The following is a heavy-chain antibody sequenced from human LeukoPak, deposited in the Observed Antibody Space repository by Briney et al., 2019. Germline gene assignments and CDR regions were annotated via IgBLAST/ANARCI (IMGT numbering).Heavy chain of an antibody. Sequence: GGSLRLSCAASGFTFSSYSMNWVRQAPGKGPEWVSSISSSSSYIYYADSVKGRFTISRDNAKYSLYLQMNSLRAEDTAVYYCARDLASLWFGELSGWFAPWGQGTLVTVSS. V-gene: IGHV3-21*01. CDR3: ARDLASLWFGELSGWFAP. J-gene: IGHJ5*02. D-gene: IGHD3-10*01. CDR1: GFTFSSYS. CDR2: ISSSSSYI.